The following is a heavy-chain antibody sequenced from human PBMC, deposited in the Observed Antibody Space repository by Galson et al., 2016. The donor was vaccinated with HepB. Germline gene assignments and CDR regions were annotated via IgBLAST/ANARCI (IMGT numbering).Heavy chain of an antibody. Sequence: SVKVSCKASGYTFTTYTINWVRQAPGQGLEWMGWIATDTGKPTYAQGFTGRFVFSLDTSVSTAYLRIDNLGPDDPAIYFCARVPGGLAYMAFDVWGQGTVITVSS. J-gene: IGHJ3*01. CDR2: IATDTGKP. CDR1: GYTFTTYT. D-gene: IGHD3-16*01. V-gene: IGHV7-4-1*01. CDR3: ARVPGGLAYMAFDV.